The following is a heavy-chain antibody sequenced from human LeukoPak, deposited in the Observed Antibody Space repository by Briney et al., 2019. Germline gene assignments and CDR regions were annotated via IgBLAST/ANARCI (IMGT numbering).Heavy chain of an antibody. Sequence: GGSLRLSCAASGFTFSSYGMPWVRQAPGKGLEWVAVIWYDGSNKYYADSVKGRFTISRDNSKNTLYLQMNSLRAEDTAVYYCARGLANYYDSSGYYLDYWGQGTLVTVSS. CDR2: IWYDGSNK. J-gene: IGHJ4*02. D-gene: IGHD3-22*01. CDR3: ARGLANYYDSSGYYLDY. V-gene: IGHV3-33*01. CDR1: GFTFSSYG.